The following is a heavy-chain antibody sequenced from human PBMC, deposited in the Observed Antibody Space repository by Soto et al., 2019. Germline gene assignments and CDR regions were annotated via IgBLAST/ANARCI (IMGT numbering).Heavy chain of an antibody. CDR2: ISSSSSTI. Sequence: PXGSLRLSCAASGFTFSSYSMNWVRQAPGKGLEWVSYISSSSSTIYYADSVKGRFTISRDNAKNSLYLQMNSLRDEDTAVYYCARNGYSSSWYLGDYYGMDVWGQGTTVTVSS. J-gene: IGHJ6*02. V-gene: IGHV3-48*02. CDR3: ARNGYSSSWYLGDYYGMDV. D-gene: IGHD6-13*01. CDR1: GFTFSSYS.